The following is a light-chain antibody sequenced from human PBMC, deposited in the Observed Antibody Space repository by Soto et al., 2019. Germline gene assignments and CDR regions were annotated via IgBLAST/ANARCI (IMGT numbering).Light chain of an antibody. CDR2: GVS. Sequence: EIVLTQSPGTLSLSPGERATLSCRASQSVVSSSLAWYQQKPGQAPRLLMYGVSSRATGIPDRFSGSGSGTDFTLTISGLEPEDFAVYYCQQYGSSHTFGQGTRLEIK. V-gene: IGKV3-20*01. CDR3: QQYGSSHT. J-gene: IGKJ5*01. CDR1: QSVVSSS.